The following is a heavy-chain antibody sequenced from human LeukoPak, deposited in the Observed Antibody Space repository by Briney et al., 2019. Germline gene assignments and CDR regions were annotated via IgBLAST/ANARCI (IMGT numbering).Heavy chain of an antibody. CDR2: IKPSGGNT. D-gene: IGHD1/OR15-1a*01. V-gene: IGHV1-46*01. CDR3: ARFKNGNNDPYNI. J-gene: IGHJ3*02. CDR1: GYTFTDYY. Sequence: ASVKVSCKASGYTFTDYYMHWVRQAPGQRLEWMGIIKPSGGNTNYAQKFQGRVTMTRDTSTSTVYMELSSLKSEDTAVYYCARFKNGNNDPYNIGGQGKMLTVFS.